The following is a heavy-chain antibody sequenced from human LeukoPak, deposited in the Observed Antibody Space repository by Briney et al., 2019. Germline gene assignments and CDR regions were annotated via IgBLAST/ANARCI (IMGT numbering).Heavy chain of an antibody. CDR1: GFTFSSYG. D-gene: IGHD2-2*01. J-gene: IGHJ6*02. CDR3: AKAYCTSSSCSLDYYGLDV. V-gene: IGHV3-23*01. Sequence: GGSLRLSCAASGFTFSSYGLTWVRQAPGKGLEWVSGISGSGGSTYYADPVKGRFTISRDNSKNTLYLQMNSLRAEDTAVYYCAKAYCTSSSCSLDYYGLDVWGQGTTVTVSS. CDR2: ISGSGGST.